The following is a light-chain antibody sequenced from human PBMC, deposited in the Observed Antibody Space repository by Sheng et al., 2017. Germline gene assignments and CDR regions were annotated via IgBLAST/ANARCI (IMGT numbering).Light chain of an antibody. V-gene: IGKV1D-16*01. CDR2: SAS. CDR1: QDISGW. J-gene: IGKJ1*01. CDR3: QQYKGYSWM. Sequence: DIQMTQSPSSLSASVGDRVTITCRASQDISGWLAWYQQKPETAPKSLIYSASDLQSGVPSRFSGSGSGTYFTLTITNLQPEDLATYYCQQYKGYSWMFGRGTKVEIK.